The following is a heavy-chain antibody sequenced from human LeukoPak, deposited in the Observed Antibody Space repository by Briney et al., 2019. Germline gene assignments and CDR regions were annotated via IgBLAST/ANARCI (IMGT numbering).Heavy chain of an antibody. Sequence: SVKXSCKVSGYTLTELSMHWVRQAPGKGLEWMGGFDPEDGETIYAQKFQGRVTMTEDTSTDTAYMELSSLRSEDTGVYYCXTVLYGGSWFDPWGQGTLVTVPS. J-gene: IGHJ5*02. V-gene: IGHV1-24*01. CDR3: XTVLYGGSWFDP. CDR2: FDPEDGET. CDR1: GYTLTELS. D-gene: IGHD3-16*02.